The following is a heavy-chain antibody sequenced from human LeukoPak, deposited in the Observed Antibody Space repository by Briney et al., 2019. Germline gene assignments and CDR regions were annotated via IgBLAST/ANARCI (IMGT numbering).Heavy chain of an antibody. Sequence: GGSLRLSCAASGFTFSDSGMHWVRQAPGKGLEWVAIISFDGSRRFYADSVRGRFTVSRDNSKNTLFLQMDSLRAEDTAVYYCAKDSEVLGKSGYFDYWGQGTLVTVSS. V-gene: IGHV3-30*18. J-gene: IGHJ4*02. CDR3: AKDSEVLGKSGYFDY. CDR2: ISFDGSRR. CDR1: GFTFSDSG. D-gene: IGHD1-26*01.